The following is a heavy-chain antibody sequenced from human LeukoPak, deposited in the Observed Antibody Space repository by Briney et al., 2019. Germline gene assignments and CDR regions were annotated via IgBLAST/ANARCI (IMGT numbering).Heavy chain of an antibody. J-gene: IGHJ4*02. CDR3: ARDAPYVRAVAGSLGY. CDR2: ISYDGSNK. D-gene: IGHD6-19*01. CDR1: GFTFSSYA. V-gene: IGHV3-30*04. Sequence: GGSLRLSCAASGFTFSSYAMHWVRQAPGKGLEWVAVISYDGSNKYYADSVKGRFTISRDNSKNTLYLQMNSLRAEDTAVYYCARDAPYVRAVAGSLGYWGQGTLVTVSS.